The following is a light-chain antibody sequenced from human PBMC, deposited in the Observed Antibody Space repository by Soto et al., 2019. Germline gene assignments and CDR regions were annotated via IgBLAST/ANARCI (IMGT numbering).Light chain of an antibody. J-gene: IGLJ1*01. Sequence: QSALTQPASMSGSPGQSITISCTGTSSDIGRYNFVSWYQHHPGKAPKLIIYEATKRPSGVSYPFSGFKSGNTASLTISGVQAEDGGDYYRTFYTNPRPYVFGTGTKLTVL. CDR2: EAT. CDR1: SSDIGRYNF. V-gene: IGLV2-14*01. CDR3: TFYTNPRPYV.